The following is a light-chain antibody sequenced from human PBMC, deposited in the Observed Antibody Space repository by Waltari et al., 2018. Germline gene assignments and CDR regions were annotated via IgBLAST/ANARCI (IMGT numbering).Light chain of an antibody. CDR1: QNINSF. CDR3: QQSDDTPYT. V-gene: IGKV1-39*01. Sequence: DIQMTQSPSSLSASVGDRVTVTCLASQNINSFLNWYQQIPGKHPKLLIFAASRLQRGVPSRFSGSGSGTDFTLTISSLQPEDFATYYCQQSDDTPYTFGQGTKLQIK. J-gene: IGKJ2*01. CDR2: AAS.